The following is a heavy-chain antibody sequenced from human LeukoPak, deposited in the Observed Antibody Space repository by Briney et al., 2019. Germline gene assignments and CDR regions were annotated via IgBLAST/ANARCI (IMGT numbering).Heavy chain of an antibody. J-gene: IGHJ4*02. D-gene: IGHD1-26*01. Sequence: PSETLSLTCAIYNGSFSGHYWSWIRQPPGKGLEWIAEINHRGTTHYNPSLKSRVNISADTSKNQFSLHLDSVTAADTAVYYCARSWAGMYYPFYYFDYWGQGTLVSVSS. CDR3: ARSWAGMYYPFYYFDY. CDR2: INHRGTT. CDR1: NGSFSGHY. V-gene: IGHV4-34*01.